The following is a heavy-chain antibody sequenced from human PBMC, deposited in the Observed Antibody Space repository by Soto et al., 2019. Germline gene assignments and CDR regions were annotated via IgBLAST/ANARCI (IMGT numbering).Heavy chain of an antibody. V-gene: IGHV1-8*01. J-gene: IGHJ4*02. D-gene: IGHD6-13*01. CDR1: GYTFTSYD. CDR2: MNPNSGNA. Sequence: QVQLVQSGAEVKKPGASVKVSCKASGYTFTSYDINWVRQATGQGLEWMGWMNPNSGNAGYAQRCQGRVTMTWNTSISTAYMDLSSLRSEDTAVYYCARSQRRTSAAGAVDYWGQGTLVTVSS. CDR3: ARSQRRTSAAGAVDY.